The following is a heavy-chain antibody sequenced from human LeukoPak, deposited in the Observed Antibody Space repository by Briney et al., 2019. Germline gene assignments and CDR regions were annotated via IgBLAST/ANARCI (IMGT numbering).Heavy chain of an antibody. CDR3: AKQAVADPDAFDI. CDR2: ISYDGSNK. CDR1: GFTFSSYG. Sequence: PGGSLRLSCAASGFTFSSYGMHWVRQAPGKGLEWVAVISYDGSNKYYADSVKGRFTISRDNSKNTLYLQMNSLRAEDTAVYYCAKQAVADPDAFDIWGQGTMVTVSS. J-gene: IGHJ3*02. V-gene: IGHV3-30*18. D-gene: IGHD6-19*01.